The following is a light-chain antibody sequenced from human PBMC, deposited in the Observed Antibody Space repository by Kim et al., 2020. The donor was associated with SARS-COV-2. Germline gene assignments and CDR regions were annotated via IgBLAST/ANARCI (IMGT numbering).Light chain of an antibody. CDR1: KIGSGS. V-gene: IGLV3-21*04. Sequence: APGKTARITWGGNKIGSGSVNWYQQKPGQAPVLVIYYDNHRPSGIPGRFSGSNSGNTATLTISRVEAGDEADYYCQVWDSASDQVVFGGGTQLTVL. CDR3: QVWDSASDQVV. J-gene: IGLJ2*01. CDR2: YDN.